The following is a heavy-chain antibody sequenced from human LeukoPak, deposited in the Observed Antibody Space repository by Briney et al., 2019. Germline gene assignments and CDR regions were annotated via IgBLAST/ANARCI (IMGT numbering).Heavy chain of an antibody. CDR2: IYHSGST. CDR3: AKSNGYGLVDI. J-gene: IGHJ3*02. D-gene: IGHD3-10*01. CDR1: GYSISSGYY. V-gene: IGHV4-38-2*02. Sequence: IPSETLSLTCTVSGYSISSGYYWGWIRQPPGKGLEWIGSIYHSGSTYYNPSLKSRVTISVDTSKNQFSLKLNSVTAADTAVYYCAKSNGYGLVDIWGQGTMVTVSS.